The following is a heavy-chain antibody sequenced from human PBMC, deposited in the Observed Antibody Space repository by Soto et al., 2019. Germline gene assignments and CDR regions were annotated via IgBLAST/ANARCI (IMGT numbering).Heavy chain of an antibody. V-gene: IGHV1-69*13. D-gene: IGHD3-9*01. CDR3: ARGVILPGXQNVAYYCGMXV. Sequence: ASVKVSCKASGGTFSSYAISWVRQAPGQGLEWMGGIIPIFGTANYAQKFQGRVTITADESTSTAYMELSSLRSEDTAVYYCARGVILPGXQNVAYYCGMXVWGQGTTVXVSS. CDR2: IIPIFGTA. J-gene: IGHJ6*02. CDR1: GGTFSSYA.